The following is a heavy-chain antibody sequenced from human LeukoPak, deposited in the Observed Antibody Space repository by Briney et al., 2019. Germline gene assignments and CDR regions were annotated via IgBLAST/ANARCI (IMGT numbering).Heavy chain of an antibody. CDR3: AAITMVRGWVFDY. D-gene: IGHD3-10*01. Sequence: PGGSLRLSCAASGFTVSSNYMSWVRQAPGKGLEWVSVIYSGGSTYYADSVKGRFTISRDNSKNMLYLQMNSLRAEDTAVYYCAAITMVRGWVFDYWGQGTLVTVSS. CDR2: IYSGGST. J-gene: IGHJ4*02. V-gene: IGHV3-66*01. CDR1: GFTVSSNY.